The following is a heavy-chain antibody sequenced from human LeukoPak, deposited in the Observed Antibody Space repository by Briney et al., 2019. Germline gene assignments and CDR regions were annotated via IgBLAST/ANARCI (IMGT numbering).Heavy chain of an antibody. D-gene: IGHD7-27*01. CDR3: ARDPGSWGSVWYFDL. CDR1: GGSFSSGGYY. V-gene: IGHV4-30-2*01. CDR2: IYHSGST. Sequence: PSETLSLTCAVYGGSFSSGGYYWSWIRQPPGKGLEWIGYIYHSGSTYYNPSLKSRVTISVDRSKNQFSLKLSSVTAADTAVYYCARDPGSWGSVWYFDLWGRGTLVTVSS. J-gene: IGHJ2*01.